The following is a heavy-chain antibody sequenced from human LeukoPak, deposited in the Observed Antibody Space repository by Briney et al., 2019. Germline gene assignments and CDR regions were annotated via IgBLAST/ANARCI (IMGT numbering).Heavy chain of an antibody. Sequence: GESLTISCTASGYSFTNYWIAWVCQMPGAGLEWMGTIYPGDSDARYSPAFQGQFTLSVDRSTTTAYLQWPSLKASDTAMYYCARPYSTGIRDAYDMWGQGTMVIVSS. J-gene: IGHJ3*02. D-gene: IGHD2/OR15-2a*01. CDR3: ARPYSTGIRDAYDM. CDR1: GYSFTNYW. V-gene: IGHV5-51*01. CDR2: IYPGDSDA.